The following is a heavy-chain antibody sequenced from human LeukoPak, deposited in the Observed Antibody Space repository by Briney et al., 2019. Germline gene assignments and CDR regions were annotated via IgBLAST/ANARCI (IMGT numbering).Heavy chain of an antibody. J-gene: IGHJ4*02. CDR1: GYTFASYG. CDR2: ISPYNGNT. D-gene: IGHD3-10*01. CDR3: ARHYYGSGTYYHFDS. Sequence: ASVKVSCKTPGYTFASYGVSWVRQAPGQGLEWMAWISPYNGNTNYAQKLQGRVTLTTDTSTSTAYMELRSLRSDDTAVYYCARHYYGSGTYYHFDSWGQGTLVTVSS. V-gene: IGHV1-18*01.